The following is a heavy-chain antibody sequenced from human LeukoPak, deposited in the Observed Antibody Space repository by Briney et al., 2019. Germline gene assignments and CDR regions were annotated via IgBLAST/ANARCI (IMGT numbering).Heavy chain of an antibody. V-gene: IGHV7-4-1*02. D-gene: IGHD3-10*01. J-gene: IGHJ5*02. CDR2: INTNTGNP. Sequence: ASVKVSCKASGYTFTSYAMNWVRQAPGQGLEWMGWINTNTGNPTYAQGFTGRFVFSLDTSVSTAYLQISSLKAEDTAVYYCARDATLVADLVRGHWFDPWGQGTLVTVSS. CDR1: GYTFTSYA. CDR3: ARDATLVADLVRGHWFDP.